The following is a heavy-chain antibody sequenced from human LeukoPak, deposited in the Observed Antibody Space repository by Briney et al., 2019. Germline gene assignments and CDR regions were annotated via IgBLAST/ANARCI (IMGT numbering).Heavy chain of an antibody. CDR1: GYTFTSYA. Sequence: ASVKVSCKASGYTFTSYAMHWVRQAPGQRLEWMGWINAGNGNTKYSQKFQDRVTITRDTSASTAYMELSRLRSDDTAVHYCARTVVPAALDAFDIWGQGTMVTVSS. D-gene: IGHD2-2*01. V-gene: IGHV1-3*01. CDR2: INAGNGNT. J-gene: IGHJ3*02. CDR3: ARTVVPAALDAFDI.